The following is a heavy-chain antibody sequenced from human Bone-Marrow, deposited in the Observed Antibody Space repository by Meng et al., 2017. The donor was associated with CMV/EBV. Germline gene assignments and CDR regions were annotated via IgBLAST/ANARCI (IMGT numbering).Heavy chain of an antibody. CDR3: AKDSYGMDV. CDR2: LYYSGST. J-gene: IGHJ6*02. Sequence: SETLSLTCTVSGGSVSSGTYYWSWIRQPPGKGLEWIGYLYYSGSTNYNPSLKSRVTISVDTSKNQFSLKLSSVTAADTAVYYCAKDSYGMDVWGQGTTVTVSS. V-gene: IGHV4-61*01. CDR1: GGSVSSGTYY.